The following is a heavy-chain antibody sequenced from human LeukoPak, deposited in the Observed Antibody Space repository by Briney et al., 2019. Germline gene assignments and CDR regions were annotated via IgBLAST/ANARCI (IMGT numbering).Heavy chain of an antibody. Sequence: SVKVSCKASGYTFTSYGISWVRQAPGQGLEWMGGIIPIFGTANYAQKFQGRVTITADESTSTAYMELSSLRSEDTAVYYCASTKGAFDIWGQGTMVTVSS. CDR1: GYTFTSYG. CDR3: ASTKGAFDI. J-gene: IGHJ3*02. V-gene: IGHV1-69*13. CDR2: IIPIFGTA.